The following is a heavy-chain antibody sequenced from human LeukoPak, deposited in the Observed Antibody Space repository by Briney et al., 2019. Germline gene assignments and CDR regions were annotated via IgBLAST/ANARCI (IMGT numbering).Heavy chain of an antibody. CDR3: ARDSFDYYDSSGYPLRY. J-gene: IGHJ4*02. D-gene: IGHD3-22*01. Sequence: ASVKVSCKASGYTFTSYAMNWVRQAPGQGLEWMGWINTNTGNPTYAQGFTGRFVFSLDTSVSTAYLQISSLKAEDTAVYYCARDSFDYYDSSGYPLRYWGQGTLVTVSS. CDR1: GYTFTSYA. CDR2: INTNTGNP. V-gene: IGHV7-4-1*02.